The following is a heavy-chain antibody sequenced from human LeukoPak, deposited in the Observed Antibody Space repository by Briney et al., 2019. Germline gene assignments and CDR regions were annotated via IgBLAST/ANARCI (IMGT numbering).Heavy chain of an antibody. Sequence: SETLSLTCTVSGGSISSYYWSWIRQPPGKGLEWIGYIYYSGSTNYNPSLKSRVTISVDTSKNQFSLKLNSVTAADTAVYYCARYVWGSYPGLYYFDYWGQGTLVTVSS. CDR3: ARYVWGSYPGLYYFDY. CDR2: IYYSGST. D-gene: IGHD3-16*02. J-gene: IGHJ4*02. V-gene: IGHV4-59*01. CDR1: GGSISSYY.